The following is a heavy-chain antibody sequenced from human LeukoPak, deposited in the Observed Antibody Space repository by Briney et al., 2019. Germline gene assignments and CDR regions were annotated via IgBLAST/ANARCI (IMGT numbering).Heavy chain of an antibody. CDR2: ISSSSSGSTI. CDR3: AREAYYYMDV. CDR1: GFILSNYE. Sequence: SGGSLRLSCAASGFILSNYEMNWVRQVPGKGLEWISYISSSSSGSTIHYADSVKGRFTISRDNAKNSLFLQMNSLRGEDTAVYYCAREAYYYMDVWGQGATVTVSS. V-gene: IGHV3-48*03. D-gene: IGHD3-10*01. J-gene: IGHJ6*02.